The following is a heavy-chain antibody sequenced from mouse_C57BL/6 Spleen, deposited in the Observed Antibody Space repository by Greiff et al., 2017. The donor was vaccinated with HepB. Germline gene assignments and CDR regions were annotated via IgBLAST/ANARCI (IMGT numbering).Heavy chain of an antibody. D-gene: IGHD2-4*01. CDR1: GFTFSSYA. V-gene: IGHV5-4*01. Sequence: EVQGVESGGGLVKPGGSLKLSCAASGFTFSSYAMSWVRQTPEKRLEWVATISDGGSYTYYPDNVKGRFTISRDNAKNNLYLQMSHLKSEDTAMYYCARYDYDGYYAMDYWGQGTSVTVSS. CDR2: ISDGGSYT. J-gene: IGHJ4*01. CDR3: ARYDYDGYYAMDY.